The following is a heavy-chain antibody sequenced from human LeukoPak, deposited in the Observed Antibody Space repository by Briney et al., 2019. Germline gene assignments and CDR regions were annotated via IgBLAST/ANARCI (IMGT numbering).Heavy chain of an antibody. Sequence: SETLSLTCTVSGGSISRDYWSWIRQPPGKGLEWIGYIYYSGSTNYNPSLKSRVTISVDTSKNQFSVTAADTAVYYCARAGIAVAGSPDYWGQGTLVTVSS. CDR3: ARAGIAVAGSPDY. CDR2: IYYSGST. D-gene: IGHD6-19*01. V-gene: IGHV4-59*01. CDR1: GGSISRDY. J-gene: IGHJ4*02.